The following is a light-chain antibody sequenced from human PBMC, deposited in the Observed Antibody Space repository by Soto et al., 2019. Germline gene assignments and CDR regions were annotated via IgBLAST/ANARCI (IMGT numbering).Light chain of an antibody. CDR2: GAS. V-gene: IGKV3-15*01. CDR1: QSVSSN. CDR3: QQRSNWPRT. Sequence: IVMTQSPATLSVSPGERATLSCRASQSVSSNLAWYQQKPGQAPRLLIYGASTRATDIPARFSGSGSGTEFTLTISSLQSEDFAVYYCQQRSNWPRTFGQGTKVDIK. J-gene: IGKJ1*01.